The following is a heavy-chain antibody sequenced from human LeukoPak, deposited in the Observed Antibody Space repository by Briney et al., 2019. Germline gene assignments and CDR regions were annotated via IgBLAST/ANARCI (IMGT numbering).Heavy chain of an antibody. J-gene: IGHJ4*02. Sequence: PGGSLRLSCAASGFIFSSYAMTWVRQAPGKGLQWVSTISVSGESTYYADSVKGRFTISRDNAKNTLYLQMNSLRAEDTAVYYCARGFWSGYPAIDYWGQGTLVTVSS. D-gene: IGHD3-3*01. CDR3: ARGFWSGYPAIDY. CDR2: ISVSGEST. CDR1: GFIFSSYA. V-gene: IGHV3-23*01.